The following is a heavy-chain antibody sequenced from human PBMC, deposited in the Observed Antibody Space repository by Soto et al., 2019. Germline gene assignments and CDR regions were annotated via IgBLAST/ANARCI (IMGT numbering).Heavy chain of an antibody. J-gene: IGHJ5*02. CDR1: GFSLKSSGEG. CDR2: VYWSDEK. Sequence: QITLKESGPTLVKPTQPLTLTCTFSGFSLKSSGEGVAWIRQPPGKALEWLALVYWSDEKRYSPSLKNRLTISKYTSKNKVVLTMTNMDPLDTATYYCAHKEYYFVTGTYYNLRWFDTWGQGILVTVSS. D-gene: IGHD3-10*01. V-gene: IGHV2-5*01. CDR3: AHKEYYFVTGTYYNLRWFDT.